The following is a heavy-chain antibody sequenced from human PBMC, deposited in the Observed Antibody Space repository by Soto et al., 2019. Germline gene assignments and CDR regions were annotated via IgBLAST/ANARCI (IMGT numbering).Heavy chain of an antibody. V-gene: IGHV1-69*01. CDR2: IIPVVGTP. Sequence: QVQLVQSGAEVKETGSSVKVSCKSSGYIFKNYAVTWLRQAPGQGLGWMGGIIPVVGTPDYSQKFRGRVTITADDSTSTVYMELRRLTSEDTAVYYCARHLYDYVWVSYRHWGQGTLVTFSS. J-gene: IGHJ4*02. CDR1: GYIFKNYA. D-gene: IGHD3-16*02. CDR3: ARHLYDYVWVSYRH.